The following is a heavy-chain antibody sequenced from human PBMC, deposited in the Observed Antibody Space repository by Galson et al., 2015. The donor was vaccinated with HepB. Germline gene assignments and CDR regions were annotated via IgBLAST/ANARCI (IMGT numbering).Heavy chain of an antibody. CDR2: IRGSNGDT. Sequence: SCAASGFTFNNHALTWVRQAPGKGLEWVSAIRGSNGDTFYADSVKGRFTISRDSSKSTLYLQMNSLKVEDTAVYYCARASPYGTTWHGANDYWGQGTLVTVSS. J-gene: IGHJ4*02. V-gene: IGHV3-23*01. D-gene: IGHD1-14*01. CDR3: ARASPYGTTWHGANDY. CDR1: GFTFNNHA.